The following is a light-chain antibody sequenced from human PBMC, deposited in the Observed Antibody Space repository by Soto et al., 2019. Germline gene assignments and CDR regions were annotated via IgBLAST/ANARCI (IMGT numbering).Light chain of an antibody. CDR2: DAS. CDR3: QQYGGSSFS. V-gene: IGKV3-20*01. Sequence: EIVLTQSPGTLSLSPGERATLSCRASQSVSSSHLAWYQQKPGQAPRLLMYDASSSATGIPDRFSGSGSGTDFTLTISRLEPEDFAVYYCQQYGGSSFSFGPGTNLEIK. CDR1: QSVSSSH. J-gene: IGKJ2*03.